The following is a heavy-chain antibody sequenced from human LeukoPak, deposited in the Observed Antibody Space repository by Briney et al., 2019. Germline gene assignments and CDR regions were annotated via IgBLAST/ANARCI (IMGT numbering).Heavy chain of an antibody. J-gene: IGHJ4*02. D-gene: IGHD2-15*01. CDR1: GNTFTGYY. V-gene: IGHV1-2*02. Sequence: GASVKVSCKASGNTFTGYYMHWVRQAPGQGPEWMGWINPISGGTKYAQKFQGRVTMTRDTSSSTAYMELSRLRSDDTAVYYCARAECSSGSCSNDYWGQGTLVTVSS. CDR2: INPISGGT. CDR3: ARAECSSGSCSNDY.